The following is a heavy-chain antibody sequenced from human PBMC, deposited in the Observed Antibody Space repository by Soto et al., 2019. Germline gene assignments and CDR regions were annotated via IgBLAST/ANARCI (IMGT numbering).Heavy chain of an antibody. CDR2: IYYSGST. Sequence: PSETLSLTCTVSGGSISSYYWSWIRQPPGKGLEWIGYIYYSGSTNYNPSLKSRVTISVDTSKNQFSLKLSSVTAADTAVYYCARDQNGPGHYYYYYMDVWGKGTTVTVSS. D-gene: IGHD2-8*01. CDR1: GGSISSYY. J-gene: IGHJ6*03. V-gene: IGHV4-59*01. CDR3: ARDQNGPGHYYYYYMDV.